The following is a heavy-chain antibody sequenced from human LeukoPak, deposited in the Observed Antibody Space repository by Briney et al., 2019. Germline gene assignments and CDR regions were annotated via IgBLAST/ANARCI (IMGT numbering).Heavy chain of an antibody. CDR2: IKQDGSEK. CDR3: ARVGRDYSNYGGLSDL. V-gene: IGHV3-7*01. Sequence: GGSLRLSCAASGFTFSSYWMSWVRQAPGKGLEWVANIKQDGSEKYYVDSVKGRFTISRDNAKNSLCLQMNSLRAEDTAVYYCARVGRDYSNYGGLSDLWGQGTLVTVSS. J-gene: IGHJ5*02. D-gene: IGHD4-11*01. CDR1: GFTFSSYW.